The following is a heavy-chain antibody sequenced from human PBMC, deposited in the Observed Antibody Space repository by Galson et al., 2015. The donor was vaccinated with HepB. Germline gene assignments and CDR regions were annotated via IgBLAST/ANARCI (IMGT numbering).Heavy chain of an antibody. CDR1: GGTFSSYT. CDR2: IIPILGIA. D-gene: IGHD3-10*01. Sequence: SVKVSCKASGGTFSSYTISWVRQAPGQGLEWMGRIIPILGIANYAQKFQGRVTITADKSTSTAYMELSSLRSEDTAVYYCARDSTMVRGCMDVWGQGTTVTVSS. V-gene: IGHV1-69*04. J-gene: IGHJ6*02. CDR3: ARDSTMVRGCMDV.